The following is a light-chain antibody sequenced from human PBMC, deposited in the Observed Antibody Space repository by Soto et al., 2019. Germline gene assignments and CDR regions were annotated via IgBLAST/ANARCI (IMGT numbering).Light chain of an antibody. V-gene: IGKV3-15*01. CDR2: GAS. Sequence: EMVMTQSPVTLSGSPGERVTLSCRASRTLSRNLAWYKQKPGQAPRLLIYGASTRATGIPDRFSGSGSGTEFTLTINSLQSEDFAMYYCQPHNNWPVVTFGGGTRVEIK. CDR1: RTLSRN. J-gene: IGKJ4*01. CDR3: QPHNNWPVVT.